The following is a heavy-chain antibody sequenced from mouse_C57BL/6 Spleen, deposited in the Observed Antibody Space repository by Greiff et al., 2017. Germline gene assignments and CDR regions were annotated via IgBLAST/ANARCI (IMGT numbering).Heavy chain of an antibody. J-gene: IGHJ4*01. CDR2: ISYDGSN. Sequence: EVKLEESGPGLVKPSQSLSLTCSVTGYSITSGYYWNWIRQFPGNKLEWMGYISYDGSNNYNPSLKNRISITRDTSKNQFFLKLNSVTTEDTATYYCARDWEYDDYYAMGDWGQGTSVTVAS. CDR1: GYSITSGYY. D-gene: IGHD2-12*01. V-gene: IGHV3-6*01. CDR3: ARDWEYDDYYAMGD.